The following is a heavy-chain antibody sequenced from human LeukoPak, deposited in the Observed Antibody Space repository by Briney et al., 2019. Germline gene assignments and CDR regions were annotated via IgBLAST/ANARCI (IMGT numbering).Heavy chain of an antibody. V-gene: IGHV3-23*01. CDR2: ISGSGGST. CDR3: AKDLARYCSGGSRYY. D-gene: IGHD2-15*01. CDR1: GFTFSSYA. Sequence: GGSLRLSCAASGFTFSSYAMSWVRQAPGKGLEWVSAISGSGGSTYYADSVKGRFTISRDNFKNTLYLQMNSLRAEDTAVYYCAKDLARYCSGGSRYYWGQGTLVTVSS. J-gene: IGHJ4*02.